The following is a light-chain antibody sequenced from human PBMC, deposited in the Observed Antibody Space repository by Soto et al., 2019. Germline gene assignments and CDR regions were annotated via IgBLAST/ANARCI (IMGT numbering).Light chain of an antibody. V-gene: IGLV2-14*01. CDR3: SSFTSTSTYV. CDR1: NSDVGGCNC. Sequence: QSALTQPASVSGSPGQSITISCTGTNSDVGGCNCVSWYQQHPGKAPKIILYEVNNRPSGVSNRFSGSKSGNTASLTISGLQTEDEADYYCSSFTSTSTYVFGPGTKLTVL. J-gene: IGLJ1*01. CDR2: EVN.